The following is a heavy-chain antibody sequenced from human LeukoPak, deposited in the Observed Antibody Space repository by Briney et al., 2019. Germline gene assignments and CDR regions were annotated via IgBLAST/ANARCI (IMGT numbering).Heavy chain of an antibody. CDR3: ARARLTAMVRRNAFDI. D-gene: IGHD5-18*01. Sequence: SVKVSCKASGGTFSSYAISWVRQAPGQGLEWMGGIIPIFGTANYAQKFQGRVTITTQESTSTAYMELSSLRSEDTAVYYCARARLTAMVRRNAFDIWGQGTMVTVSS. J-gene: IGHJ3*02. V-gene: IGHV1-69*05. CDR1: GGTFSSYA. CDR2: IIPIFGTA.